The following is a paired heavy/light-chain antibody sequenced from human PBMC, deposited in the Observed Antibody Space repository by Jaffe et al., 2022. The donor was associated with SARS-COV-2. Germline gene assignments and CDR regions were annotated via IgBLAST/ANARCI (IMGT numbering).Light chain of an antibody. Sequence: DIQMTQSPSSLSASVGDRVTITCRASQDISSYLAWFQQKPGKAPKSLIYGASRLQSGVPSRFSGSGSGTDFALTITNLQPEDFATYYCQQYSRSPPTFGPGTKVDIK. CDR3: QQYSRSPPT. V-gene: IGKV1-16*01. CDR1: QDISSY. J-gene: IGKJ3*01. CDR2: GAS.
Heavy chain of an antibody. V-gene: IGHV3-23*01. CDR2: FTATAGDT. J-gene: IGHJ6*02. Sequence: EVHLLASGGGLVPPGGSLRLSCAVSGFTLTTHSMSWVRQAPGMGLEWVSAFTATAGDTYYADSVKGRFTLSRDISTNTLILQMNSLTAEDTAVYYCTRDDRGGNGWSRMDLWGQGTTVTVS. CDR3: TRDDRGGNGWSRMDL. CDR1: GFTLTTHS. D-gene: IGHD2-21*01.